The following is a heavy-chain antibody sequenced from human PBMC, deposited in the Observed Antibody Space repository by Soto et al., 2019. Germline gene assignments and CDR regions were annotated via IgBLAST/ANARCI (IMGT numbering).Heavy chain of an antibody. V-gene: IGHV1-69*06. CDR3: ATDRYYYGMDV. CDR1: GGTFSSYA. J-gene: IGHJ6*02. D-gene: IGHD3-22*01. CDR2: IIPIFGTA. Sequence: GASVKVSFKASGGTFSSYAISWVRQAPGQGLDWMGGIIPIFGTANYAQKSQGRVTITADKSTSTAYRQWSSLQPSDTAMYYCATDRYYYGMDVWGQGTTVTVSS.